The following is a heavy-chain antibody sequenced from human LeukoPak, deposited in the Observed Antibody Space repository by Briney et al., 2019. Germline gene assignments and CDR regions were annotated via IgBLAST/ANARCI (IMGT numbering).Heavy chain of an antibody. CDR3: ARLKKERFGELFSRLTSTPRYYFDY. D-gene: IGHD3-10*01. V-gene: IGHV4-59*08. J-gene: IGHJ4*02. Sequence: PSETLSLTCTVSGGSISSYYWSWIRQSPGKGLECIGYIHYTGSTNYNPSLKSRVTISVATSKNQFSLKLSSVTAADTAVYYCARLKKERFGELFSRLTSTPRYYFDYWGQGTLVTVSS. CDR1: GGSISSYY. CDR2: IHYTGST.